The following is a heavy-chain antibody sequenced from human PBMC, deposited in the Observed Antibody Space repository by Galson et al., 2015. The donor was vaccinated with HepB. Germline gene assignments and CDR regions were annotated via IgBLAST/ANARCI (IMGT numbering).Heavy chain of an antibody. CDR1: GGSINNYY. D-gene: IGHD3-10*02. CDR2: ISYSGGT. J-gene: IGHJ3*02. CDR3: ATYYGRSYPDAFEI. V-gene: IGHV4-59*01. Sequence: SETLSLTCTVSGGSINNYYWSWIRQPPGKGLEWIGYISYSGGTNYNPSLKSRVPISIATSKNHFSLNLSSVTAADTAVYYCATYYGRSYPDAFEIWGQGTMVTV.